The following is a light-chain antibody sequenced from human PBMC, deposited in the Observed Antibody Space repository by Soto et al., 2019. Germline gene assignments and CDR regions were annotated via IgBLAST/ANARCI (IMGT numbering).Light chain of an antibody. J-gene: IGKJ1*01. CDR1: QSVSSSY. V-gene: IGKV4-1*01. CDR2: CAS. Sequence: EIVLTQSPGTLSLSPGERATLSCRASQSVSSSYLAWYQQKPGQPPKLLIYCASTRESGVPDRFSGSGSGKDFTLTISSLQAEDVAVYYCQQYYSTPTFGQGTKVDIK. CDR3: QQYYSTPT.